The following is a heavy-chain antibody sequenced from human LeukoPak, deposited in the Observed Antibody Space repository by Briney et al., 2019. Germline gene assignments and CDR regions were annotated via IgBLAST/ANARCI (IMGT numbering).Heavy chain of an antibody. CDR3: AKVFSGRFDP. J-gene: IGHJ5*02. Sequence: GGTLRLSCAASGFTFSNYGMSWVRQAPGKGLEWVSVISGGGGGTYYADSVKGRFTISRDNSKNTLYLQINSLRAEDTAVYYCAKVFSGRFDPWGQGALVTVSS. CDR2: ISGGGGGT. D-gene: IGHD3-10*01. V-gene: IGHV3-23*01. CDR1: GFTFSNYG.